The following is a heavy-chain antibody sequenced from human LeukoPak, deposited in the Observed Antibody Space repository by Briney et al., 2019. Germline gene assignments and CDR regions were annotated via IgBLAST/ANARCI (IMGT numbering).Heavy chain of an antibody. CDR2: IYYSGST. CDR1: GGAISSGDYY. V-gene: IGHV4-30-4*01. J-gene: IGHJ6*02. Sequence: SGTLSLTCTVSGGAISSGDYYWSWIRQPPGKGLEWIGYIYYSGSTYYNPSLKSRVTISVDTSKNQFSLKLSSVTAADTAVYYCARGDYYYGMDVWGQGTTVTVSS. CDR3: ARGDYYYGMDV.